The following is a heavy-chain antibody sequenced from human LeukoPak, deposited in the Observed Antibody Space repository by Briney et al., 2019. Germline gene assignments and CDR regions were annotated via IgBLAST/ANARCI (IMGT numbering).Heavy chain of an antibody. CDR2: TSGSGGNP. Sequence: PSETLSLTCDVSGGSVTSTNWWTWVRQAPGKGLEWVSVTSGSGGNPYYADSVKGRFTISRDNSKNTLYLHMNSLRAEDTALYYCAKETGIILVRGAVDYWGQGTLVTVSS. V-gene: IGHV3-23*01. CDR1: GGSVTSTNW. D-gene: IGHD3-10*01. CDR3: AKETGIILVRGAVDY. J-gene: IGHJ4*02.